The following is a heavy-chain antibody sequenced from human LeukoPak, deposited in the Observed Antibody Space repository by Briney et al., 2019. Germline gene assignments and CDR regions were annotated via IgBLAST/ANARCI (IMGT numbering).Heavy chain of an antibody. CDR2: ISGSGGNT. V-gene: IGHV3-23*01. J-gene: IGHJ4*02. D-gene: IGHD3-10*01. Sequence: GGSLRLSCAASGLTFSTYAMSWVRQAPGKGLEWVSGISGSGGNTYYADSVKGRFTISRDNSKNTLYLQMNSLTAEDTAVYYCAKQCMVRAIDYWGQGTLVTVSS. CDR3: AKQCMVRAIDY. CDR1: GLTFSTYA.